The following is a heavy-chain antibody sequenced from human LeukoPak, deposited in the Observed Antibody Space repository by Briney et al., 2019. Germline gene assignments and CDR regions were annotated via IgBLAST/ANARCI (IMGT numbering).Heavy chain of an antibody. J-gene: IGHJ6*02. D-gene: IGHD4-17*01. CDR2: INTNTGNP. CDR3: ARLIDYGDYSYYYYGMDV. Sequence: ASVKVSCKASGYTFTSYAMNWVRQAPGQGLEWMGWINTNTGNPTYAQGFTGRFVFPLDTSVSTAYLQISSLKAEDTAVYYCARLIDYGDYSYYYYGMDVWGQGTTVTVSS. V-gene: IGHV7-4-1*02. CDR1: GYTFTSYA.